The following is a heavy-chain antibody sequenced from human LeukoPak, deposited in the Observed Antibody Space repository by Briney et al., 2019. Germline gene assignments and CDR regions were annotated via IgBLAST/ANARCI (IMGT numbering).Heavy chain of an antibody. J-gene: IGHJ6*03. CDR1: GYTFTSYD. D-gene: IGHD3-3*01. CDR2: MNPNSGNT. Sequence: ASVKVSCKASGYTFTSYDINWVRQATGQGLEWMGWMNPNSGNTGYAQKFQGRVTMTRNTSISTACMELSSLRSEDTAVYYCARVPQPLYYDFWSGYYTDYYYYYMDVWGKGTTVTVSS. CDR3: ARVPQPLYYDFWSGYYTDYYYYYMDV. V-gene: IGHV1-8*01.